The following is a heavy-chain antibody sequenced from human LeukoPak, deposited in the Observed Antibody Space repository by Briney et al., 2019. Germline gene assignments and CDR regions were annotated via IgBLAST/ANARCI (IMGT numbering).Heavy chain of an antibody. CDR2: ISSSSSYI. J-gene: IGHJ4*02. D-gene: IGHD2-15*01. CDR1: GFTFSSYS. V-gene: IGHV3-21*01. Sequence: GGSLRLSCAASGFTFSSYSMNWVRQAPGKGLEWVSSISSSSSYIYYADSVKGRFTISRDNAKNSLYLQMNSLRAEDTAVYYCAREACSGGSCYSGYWGQGTLITVSS. CDR3: AREACSGGSCYSGY.